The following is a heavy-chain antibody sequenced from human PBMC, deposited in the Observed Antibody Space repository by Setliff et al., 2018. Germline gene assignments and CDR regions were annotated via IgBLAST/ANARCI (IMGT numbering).Heavy chain of an antibody. J-gene: IGHJ4*01. CDR3: LRLVRYCSRTACQRTSGDEV. D-gene: IGHD2-8*01. CDR2: INIGGGSA. V-gene: IGHV1-46*01. Sequence: QAPGRGPEWMGIINIGGGSASYAQKFQGRLTMTTDKSTNMAYLDLRGLRLDDTAIYFCLRLVRYCSRTACQRTSGDEVWGQGTLVTVSS.